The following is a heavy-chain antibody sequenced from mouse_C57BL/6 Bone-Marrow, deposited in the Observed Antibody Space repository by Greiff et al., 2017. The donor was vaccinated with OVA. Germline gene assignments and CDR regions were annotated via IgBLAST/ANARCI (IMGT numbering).Heavy chain of an antibody. J-gene: IGHJ2*01. D-gene: IGHD2-4*01. CDR3: ARLRIYDYGEDFDY. Sequence: EVQLQESGPVLVKPGASVKMSCKASGYTFTDYYMNWVKHSHGKSLEWIGVINPYNGGTSYNQKFKGKATLTVDKSSSTAYMELNSLTSEDSAVYYCARLRIYDYGEDFDYWGQGTTLTVSS. CDR2: INPYNGGT. CDR1: GYTFTDYY. V-gene: IGHV1-19*01.